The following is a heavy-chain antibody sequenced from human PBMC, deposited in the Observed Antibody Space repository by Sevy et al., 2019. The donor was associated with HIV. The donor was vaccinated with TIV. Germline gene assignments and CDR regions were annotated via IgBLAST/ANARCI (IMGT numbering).Heavy chain of an antibody. Sequence: GGSLRLSCAASGFTFSSYGMHWVRQAPGKGLEWVAVISYDGSNKYYADSVKGRFNITRDNSKNTLYLQMNSLRAEDTAVYYCAKDLKNYYDDYYYYGMDVWGQGTTVTVSS. V-gene: IGHV3-30*18. D-gene: IGHD3-22*01. J-gene: IGHJ6*02. CDR2: ISYDGSNK. CDR3: AKDLKNYYDDYYYYGMDV. CDR1: GFTFSSYG.